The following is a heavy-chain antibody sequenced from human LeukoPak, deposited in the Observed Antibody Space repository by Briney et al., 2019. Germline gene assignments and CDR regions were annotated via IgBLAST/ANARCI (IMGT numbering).Heavy chain of an antibody. Sequence: GSSVKVSCKASGGTFSSYAISWVRQAPGQGLEWMGGIIPIFGTANYAQKFQGRVTITTDESTSTAYIELSSLRSEDTAVYYCARGSRSGYYDSSNWFDPRGQGTLVTVSS. V-gene: IGHV1-69*05. CDR1: GGTFSSYA. CDR2: IIPIFGTA. J-gene: IGHJ5*02. CDR3: ARGSRSGYYDSSNWFDP. D-gene: IGHD3-22*01.